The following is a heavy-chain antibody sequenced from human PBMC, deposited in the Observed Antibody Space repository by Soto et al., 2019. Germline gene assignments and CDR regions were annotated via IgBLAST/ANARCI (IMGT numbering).Heavy chain of an antibody. CDR3: ASDSDYGDYGDAFDI. CDR1: GFTFSSYG. D-gene: IGHD4-17*01. V-gene: IGHV3-33*01. J-gene: IGHJ3*02. Sequence: GGSLRLSCAASGFTFSSYGMHWVRQAPGKGLEWVAVIWYDGSNKYYADSVKGRFTISRDNSKNTLYLQMNSLRAEDTAVYYCASDSDYGDYGDAFDIWGQGIMVTVSS. CDR2: IWYDGSNK.